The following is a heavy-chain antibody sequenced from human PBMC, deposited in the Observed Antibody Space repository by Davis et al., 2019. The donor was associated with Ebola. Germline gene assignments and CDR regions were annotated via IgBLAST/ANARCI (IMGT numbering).Heavy chain of an antibody. CDR1: GASISSYY. CDR3: ARSRQSGLWYNGMDV. J-gene: IGHJ6*02. D-gene: IGHD3-3*01. Sequence: SETLSLTCSVSGASISSYYWSWIRQPPGKGLEWIGYIYYSGSTNYNPSLKSRVTISVDTSKNQFSLKLSSVTAADTAMYYCARSRQSGLWYNGMDVWGRGTTVIVSS. CDR2: IYYSGST. V-gene: IGHV4-59*08.